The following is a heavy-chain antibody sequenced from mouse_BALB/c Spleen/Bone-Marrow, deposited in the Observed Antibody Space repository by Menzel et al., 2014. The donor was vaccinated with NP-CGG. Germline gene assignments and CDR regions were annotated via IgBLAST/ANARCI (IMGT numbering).Heavy chain of an antibody. V-gene: IGHV4-1*02. CDR3: SRLGYYGGFAY. D-gene: IGHD2-3*01. CDR1: GFDFSRYC. Sequence: EVKLMESGGGLVQPGGSLKVSCAASGFDFSRYCMSWVRQAPGKGLEWIGEINPDSRTINYTPSLKDKFIISRDNAKNTLYLQMSKVRSEDTALYYCSRLGYYGGFAYWGQGTLVTVSA. J-gene: IGHJ3*01. CDR2: INPDSRTI.